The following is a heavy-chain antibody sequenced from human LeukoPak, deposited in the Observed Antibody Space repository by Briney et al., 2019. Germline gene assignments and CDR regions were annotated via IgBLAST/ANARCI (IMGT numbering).Heavy chain of an antibody. Sequence: ASVKVSCKASGYTFTSYDINWVRQATGQGLEWMGIINPSGGSTSYAQKFQGRVTMTRDTSTSTVYMELSSLRSEDTAVYYCAREGVVEAAHRFDYWGQGTLVTVSS. CDR1: GYTFTSYD. CDR2: INPSGGST. V-gene: IGHV1-46*01. J-gene: IGHJ4*02. CDR3: AREGVVEAAHRFDY. D-gene: IGHD6-13*01.